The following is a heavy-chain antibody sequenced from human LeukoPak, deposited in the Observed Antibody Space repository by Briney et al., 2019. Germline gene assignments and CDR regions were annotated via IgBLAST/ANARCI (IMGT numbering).Heavy chain of an antibody. CDR3: ARGAWYEDY. Sequence: PSETLSLTCTVSGGSISGYSWTWIRQPPGKGLEWIGYIYYSGSTNYNPSLKSRVTISVDTSKNQFSLKLSSVTAADTAVYYCARGAWYEDYWGQGTLVTVSS. V-gene: IGHV4-59*01. D-gene: IGHD6-13*01. CDR1: GGSISGYS. CDR2: IYYSGST. J-gene: IGHJ4*02.